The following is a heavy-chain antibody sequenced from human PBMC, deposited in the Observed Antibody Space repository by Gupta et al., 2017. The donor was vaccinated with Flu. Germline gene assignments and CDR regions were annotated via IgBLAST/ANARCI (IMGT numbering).Heavy chain of an antibody. D-gene: IGHD2-15*01. J-gene: IGHJ3*02. CDR1: GFTFGTYG. Sequence: QMQLVESGGGVVQPGGSLRLSCAAAGFTFGTYGLPWVRQAPGKGLAWVAVIGHDGSKAYDGESMKGRCTFARDNSENTVHLQMNNLKVEDTATYYCARAWGYCRGGACYSQGTEDSFDIWGQGTSVTVSS. CDR3: ARAWGYCRGGACYSQGTEDSFDI. CDR2: IGHDGSKA. V-gene: IGHV3-33*01.